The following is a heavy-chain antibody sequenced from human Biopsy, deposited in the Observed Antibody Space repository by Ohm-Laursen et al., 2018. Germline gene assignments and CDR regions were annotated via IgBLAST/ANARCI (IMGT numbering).Heavy chain of an antibody. J-gene: IGHJ5*02. CDR3: AREPRIAAVAYFDP. Sequence: SDTLSLTWAVYGGSFNGYFWSWIRQPPGKGLEWIGDITQSGSTNYSPSLKSRVTMSVDTSKNQFSLILSSMTAADTVVYYCAREPRIAAVAYFDPWGQGTLVTVSS. D-gene: IGHD6-13*01. V-gene: IGHV4-34*01. CDR1: GGSFNGYF. CDR2: ITQSGST.